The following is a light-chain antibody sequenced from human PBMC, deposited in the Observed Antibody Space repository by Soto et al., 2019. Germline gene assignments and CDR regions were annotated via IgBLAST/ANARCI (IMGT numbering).Light chain of an antibody. CDR3: AAWDDSLIGVV. V-gene: IGLV1-44*01. CDR1: SSNIGSNT. J-gene: IGLJ2*01. CDR2: TTN. Sequence: QTVVTQPPSASGTPGQRVTISCSGSSSNIGSNTVNWYQQLPKTAPKLLIYTTNQRSSGVPDRFSASKSGTSASLAISGLQSEDEADYYCAAWDDSLIGVVFGGGTKLTVL.